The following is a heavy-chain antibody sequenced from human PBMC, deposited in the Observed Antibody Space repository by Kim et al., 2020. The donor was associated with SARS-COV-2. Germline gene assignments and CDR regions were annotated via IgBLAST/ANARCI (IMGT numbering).Heavy chain of an antibody. V-gene: IGHV3-9*02. CDR1: GFTSDCPA. Sequence: GGSLRLSCVASGFTSDCPAMHWVRQAPGKGLEWVSGIYWNSGDTGYADSVKGRFIISRDKAKNSLYLQMNSLREEDTALYYCAREIKDGGVDVWGQGTTVTVSS. D-gene: IGHD2-15*01. J-gene: IGHJ6*02. CDR3: AREIKDGGVDV. CDR2: IYWNSGDT.